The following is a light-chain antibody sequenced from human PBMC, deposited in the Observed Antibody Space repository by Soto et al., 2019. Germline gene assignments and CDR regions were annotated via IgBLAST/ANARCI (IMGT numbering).Light chain of an antibody. J-gene: IGKJ4*01. CDR2: KAS. Sequence: DIQMTQSPSTLSASVGDRVTITCRASQSISSWLAWYQQKPGKAPKLLIYKASSLESGVPSRFSGSGSGTEFTLTISSLQPDDFATYYCRQYNSYPLTFGGGTRWISN. CDR3: RQYNSYPLT. V-gene: IGKV1-5*03. CDR1: QSISSW.